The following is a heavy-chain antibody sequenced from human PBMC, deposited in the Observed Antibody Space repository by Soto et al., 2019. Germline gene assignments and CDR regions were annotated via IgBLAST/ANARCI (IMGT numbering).Heavy chain of an antibody. CDR2: ISYDGSNK. Sequence: GGSPGLSCAASRFTFSSYAIHWVCQAPGKGLEWVAVISYDGSNKYYADSVKGRFTISRDNSKNTLYLQMNSLRAEDTAVYYCARERDWNFDYWGQGTLVTVSS. CDR3: ARERDWNFDY. D-gene: IGHD1-1*01. J-gene: IGHJ4*02. V-gene: IGHV3-30-3*01. CDR1: RFTFSSYA.